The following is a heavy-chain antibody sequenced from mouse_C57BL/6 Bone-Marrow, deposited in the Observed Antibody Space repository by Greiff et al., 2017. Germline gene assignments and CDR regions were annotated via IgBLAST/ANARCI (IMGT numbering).Heavy chain of an antibody. V-gene: IGHV5-12*01. D-gene: IGHD1-1*01. Sequence: EVKLMESGGGLVQPGGSLKLSCAASGFTFSDYYMYWVRQTPEKRLEWVAYISNGGGSTYYPDTVKGRFTISRDNAKNTLYLQMSRLKSEDTAMYYCARHYSYGSSDYFDYWGQGTTLTVSS. J-gene: IGHJ2*01. CDR1: GFTFSDYY. CDR3: ARHYSYGSSDYFDY. CDR2: ISNGGGST.